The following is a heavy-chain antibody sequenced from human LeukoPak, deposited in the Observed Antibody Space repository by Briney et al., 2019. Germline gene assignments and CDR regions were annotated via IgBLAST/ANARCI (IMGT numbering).Heavy chain of an antibody. CDR1: RFTFSSHG. J-gene: IGHJ4*02. V-gene: IGHV3-33*01. CDR2: ILYVGSNN. D-gene: IGHD5-18*01. Sequence: GGSLRLSWAPARFTFSSHGMHWVRQAPSNVLEWVAFILYVGSNNYYTDSVKGRFTKSRDNSKNTLYLQMNSMRAEDTAVYYCAREAAVDEDTAMANLFDYWGQGTLVTVSS. CDR3: AREAAVDEDTAMANLFDY.